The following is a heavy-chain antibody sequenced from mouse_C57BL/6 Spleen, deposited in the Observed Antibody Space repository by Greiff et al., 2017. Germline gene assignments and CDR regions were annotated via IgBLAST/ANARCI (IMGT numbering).Heavy chain of an antibody. CDR3: ARTGDYSNYFDY. CDR1: GYAFTNYL. V-gene: IGHV1-54*01. D-gene: IGHD2-5*01. Sequence: VQLQQSGAELVRPGTSVKVSCKASGYAFTNYLIEWVKQRPGQGLEWIGVINPGSGGTNYNEKFKGKATLTADKSSSTAYMQLSSLTSEDSAVYFCARTGDYSNYFDYWGQGTTRTVSS. J-gene: IGHJ2*01. CDR2: INPGSGGT.